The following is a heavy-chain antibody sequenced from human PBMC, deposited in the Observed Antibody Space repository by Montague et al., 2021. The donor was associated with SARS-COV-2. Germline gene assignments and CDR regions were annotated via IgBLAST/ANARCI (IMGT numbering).Heavy chain of an antibody. J-gene: IGHJ6*02. V-gene: IGHV4-59*01. CDR1: GGSISSYY. CDR3: ARNLVVHYWYGMDV. Sequence: SETLSLTCTVAGGSISSYYWSWIRQPPGKGQEWIGYINYSGSTNYNPSLKSRVTISVDTSKNQFSLNLSSVTAADTAVYYCARNLVVHYWYGMDVWGQGTTVTVSS. D-gene: IGHD2-15*01. CDR2: INYSGST.